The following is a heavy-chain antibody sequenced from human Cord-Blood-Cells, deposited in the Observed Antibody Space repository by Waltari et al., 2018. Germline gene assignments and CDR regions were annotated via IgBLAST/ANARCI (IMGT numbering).Heavy chain of an antibody. J-gene: IGHJ3*02. CDR2: INHSAST. CDR1: GGSFSGYY. CDR3: AMTVTTTDAFDI. D-gene: IGHD4-17*01. Sequence: QVQLQQWGAGLLKPSETLSPTCAVYGGSFSGYYWSWIRQPPGKGLEWIGEINHSASTNYNPSLKSRVTISVDTSKNQFSLKLSSVTAADTAVYDCAMTVTTTDAFDIWGQGTMVTVSS. V-gene: IGHV4-34*01.